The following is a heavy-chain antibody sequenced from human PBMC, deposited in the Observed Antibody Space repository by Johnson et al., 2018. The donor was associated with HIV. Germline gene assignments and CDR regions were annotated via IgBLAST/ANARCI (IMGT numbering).Heavy chain of an antibody. CDR3: ASGEDYGGNYGALDI. Sequence: QVQLVESGGGVVQPGRSLRLSCAASGFTFSSYAMHWVRQAPGKGLEWVAVISYDGSNKYYADSVRGRFTISRDNSKNTLYRQVNGLRVEDTAVFYCASGEDYGGNYGALDIWGQGTMVTVSS. J-gene: IGHJ3*02. CDR1: GFTFSSYA. D-gene: IGHD4-23*01. CDR2: ISYDGSNK. V-gene: IGHV3-30*04.